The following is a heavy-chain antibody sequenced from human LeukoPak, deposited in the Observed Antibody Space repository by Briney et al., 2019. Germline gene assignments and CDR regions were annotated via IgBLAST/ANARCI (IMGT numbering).Heavy chain of an antibody. Sequence: SETLSLTCTVSGGSVSSGSYYWSWIRQPPGKGLEWIGYIYYRGSTNYNPSLKSRVTISVDTSKNQFSLKLSSVTAADTAVYYCASGYSGYDDAFDIWGQGTMVTVSS. CDR3: ASGYSGYDDAFDI. J-gene: IGHJ3*02. V-gene: IGHV4-61*01. D-gene: IGHD5-12*01. CDR1: GGSVSSGSYY. CDR2: IYYRGST.